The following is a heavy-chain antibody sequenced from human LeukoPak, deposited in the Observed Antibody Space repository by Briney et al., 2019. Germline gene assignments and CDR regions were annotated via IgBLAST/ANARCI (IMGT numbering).Heavy chain of an antibody. CDR1: GGSFSGYY. Sequence: PSETLSLTCAVYGGSFSGYYWSWIRQPPGKGLEWIGEINHSGSTNYNPSLKSRVTISVDTSKNQFSLKLSSVTAADTAVYYCAREDIVVVPAATDYWGQGTLVTVSS. CDR3: AREDIVVVPAATDY. CDR2: INHSGST. J-gene: IGHJ4*02. V-gene: IGHV4-34*01. D-gene: IGHD2-2*01.